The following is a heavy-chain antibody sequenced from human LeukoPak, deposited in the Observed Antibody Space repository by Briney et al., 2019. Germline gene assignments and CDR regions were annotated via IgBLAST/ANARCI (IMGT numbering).Heavy chain of an antibody. CDR3: AREGGPYRPLDY. CDR1: GGSITDTNY. V-gene: IGHV4-4*02. CDR2: VNLQGST. J-gene: IGHJ4*02. Sequence: SETLSLTCGVSGGSITDTNYWTWVRQPPGKGLEWIGEVNLQGSTNYNPSLMGRVAIAVDTSENHISLQLTSVTAADTAVYYCAREGGPYRPLDYSGQGTLVTVSS.